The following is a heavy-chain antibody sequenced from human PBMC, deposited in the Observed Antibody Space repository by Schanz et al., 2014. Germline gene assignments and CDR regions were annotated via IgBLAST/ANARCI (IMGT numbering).Heavy chain of an antibody. V-gene: IGHV1-69*09. J-gene: IGHJ3*02. D-gene: IGHD5-12*01. CDR2: IIPIHGIV. Sequence: QVHLVQSGAEVHKPGASLKISCKASGYTFTNFFLHWVRQAPGQGLEWMGRIIPIHGIVNYAQRFQDRVRSTADKSTSTAYMELSSLRSDDTAVYYCARGGGPEDVFDIWGQGTILTVSS. CDR1: GYTFTNFF. CDR3: ARGGGPEDVFDI.